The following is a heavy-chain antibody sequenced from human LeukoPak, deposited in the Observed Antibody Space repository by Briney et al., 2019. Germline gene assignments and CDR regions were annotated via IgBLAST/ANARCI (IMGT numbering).Heavy chain of an antibody. D-gene: IGHD1-14*01. CDR1: GFTFSSDE. CDR3: ARDVTPDWYFDL. V-gene: IGHV3-21*01. J-gene: IGHJ2*01. CDR2: ISRSSTYI. Sequence: PGGSLRLSCTASGFTFSSDEMNWVRQAPGKGLEWVSSISRSSTYIYYADSVKGRFTISRDNAKNSLYLQMNSLRAEDTAVYYCARDVTPDWYFDLWGRGTLVTVSS.